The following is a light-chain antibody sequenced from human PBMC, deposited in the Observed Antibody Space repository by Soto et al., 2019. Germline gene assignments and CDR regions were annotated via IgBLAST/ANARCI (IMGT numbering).Light chain of an antibody. Sequence: EIVFTQSPATLSLSPGEIATLSCRASQSVSSSYLAWYQQKPGQAPRLLIYGASSRATGIPDRFSGSGSGTDFTLTISRLEPEDFAVYYCQQYGSSGTFGQGTKVDIK. V-gene: IGKV3-20*01. CDR3: QQYGSSGT. CDR1: QSVSSSY. CDR2: GAS. J-gene: IGKJ1*01.